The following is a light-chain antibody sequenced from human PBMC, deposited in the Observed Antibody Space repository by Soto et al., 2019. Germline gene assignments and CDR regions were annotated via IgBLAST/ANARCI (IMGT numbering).Light chain of an antibody. CDR3: QQYNNWWT. J-gene: IGKJ1*01. CDR1: QSVSFN. CDR2: GAS. Sequence: EILTTHSPVTLPVSPGQRAPLSCRASQSVSFNLAWYQQKPGQAPRLLIYGASTRGTGIPDRISGSGSGTEFTLTISSLQSEDFAVYYCQQYNNWWTFGQGTKVDNK. V-gene: IGKV3-15*01.